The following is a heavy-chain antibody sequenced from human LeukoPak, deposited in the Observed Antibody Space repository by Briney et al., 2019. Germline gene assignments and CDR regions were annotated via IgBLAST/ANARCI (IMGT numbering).Heavy chain of an antibody. D-gene: IGHD6-13*01. V-gene: IGHV3-9*01. Sequence: PGRSLRLSCAASGFTFDDYAMHWVRQAPGKGLEWVSGISWNSGSIGYADSVKGRFTISRDNAKNSLYLQMNSLRAEDTALYCCAKAYLIAAAGYYFDYWGQGTLVTVSS. CDR3: AKAYLIAAAGYYFDY. J-gene: IGHJ4*02. CDR2: ISWNSGSI. CDR1: GFTFDDYA.